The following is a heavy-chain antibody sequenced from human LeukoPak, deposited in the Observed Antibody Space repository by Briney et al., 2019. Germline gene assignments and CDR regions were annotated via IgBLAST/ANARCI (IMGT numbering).Heavy chain of an antibody. V-gene: IGHV1-18*01. D-gene: IGHD2-15*01. CDR2: ISAYNGNT. Sequence: GASVKVSCKASGYTFTSYGISWVRQAPGQGLEWMGWISAYNGNTNYAQKLQGRVTMTTDTSTSTAYMELSSLRSEDTAVYYCAREWVLLVVVAATLGYNWFDPWGQGTLVTVSS. CDR1: GYTFTSYG. CDR3: AREWVLLVVVAATLGYNWFDP. J-gene: IGHJ5*02.